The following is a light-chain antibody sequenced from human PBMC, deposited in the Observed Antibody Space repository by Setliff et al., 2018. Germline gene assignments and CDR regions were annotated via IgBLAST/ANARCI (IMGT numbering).Light chain of an antibody. CDR3: SSYTSSSSV. Sequence: QSALTQPASVSGSPGQSITISCPGTSSDVDNYNYVSWYQQHPGKAPKLIIYEVSNRPSGVSNRFSGSKSGNTASLTISGLQAEDEADYYCSSYTSSSSVFGTGTRSPS. CDR2: EVS. V-gene: IGLV2-14*01. CDR1: SSDVDNYNY. J-gene: IGLJ1*01.